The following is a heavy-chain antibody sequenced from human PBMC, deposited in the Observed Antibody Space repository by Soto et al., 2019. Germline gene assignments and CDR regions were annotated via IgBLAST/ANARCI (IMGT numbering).Heavy chain of an antibody. Sequence: QVQLVQSGAEVKKPGASVKVSCKASGYTFTSYGISWVRQAPGQGLEWMGWISAYNGNTNYAQKLQGRVTMTTDTXTXXAYMELRSLRSDDTAVYYCARDKDTMIVVARAFDIWGQGTMVTVSS. V-gene: IGHV1-18*01. J-gene: IGHJ3*02. CDR1: GYTFTSYG. D-gene: IGHD3-22*01. CDR2: ISAYNGNT. CDR3: ARDKDTMIVVARAFDI.